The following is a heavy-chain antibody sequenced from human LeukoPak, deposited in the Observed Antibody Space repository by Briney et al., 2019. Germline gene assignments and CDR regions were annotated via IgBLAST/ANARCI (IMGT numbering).Heavy chain of an antibody. D-gene: IGHD3-22*01. V-gene: IGHV3-23*01. CDR1: GFTFSSYA. J-gene: IGHJ4*02. Sequence: GGSLRLSCAASGFTFSSYAMSWVRQAPGKGLEWVSAISGSGGSTYYAASVKGRFTISRDNSKNTLYLQMNRLRAEDTAVYYCAKVHDSSGYYRYYFDYWGQGTLVTVSS. CDR2: ISGSGGST. CDR3: AKVHDSSGYYRYYFDY.